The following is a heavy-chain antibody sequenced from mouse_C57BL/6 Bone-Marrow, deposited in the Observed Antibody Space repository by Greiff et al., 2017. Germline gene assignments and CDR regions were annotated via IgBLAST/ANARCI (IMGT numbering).Heavy chain of an antibody. CDR3: ARSPSITTVVATDY. CDR2: IDPNSGGT. CDR1: GYTFTSYW. D-gene: IGHD1-1*01. V-gene: IGHV1-72*01. Sequence: QVQLQQSGAELVKPGASVKLSCKASGYTFTSYWMHWVKQRPGRGLEWIGRIDPNSGGTKYNEKFKSKATLTVDKPSSTAYMQLSSLTSEDSAVYYCARSPSITTVVATDYWGQGTTLTVSS. J-gene: IGHJ2*01.